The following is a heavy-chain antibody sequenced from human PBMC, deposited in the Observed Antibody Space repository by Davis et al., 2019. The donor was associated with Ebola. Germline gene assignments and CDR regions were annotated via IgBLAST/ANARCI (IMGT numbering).Heavy chain of an antibody. V-gene: IGHV1-3*01. Sequence: ASVPVSCKASGYTFTSYAMHRVRHAPGQRLEWMGWINAGNGNTKYSQKFQGRVTITRDTSASTAYMELSSLRSEDTAVYYCARGSGSYLVWFDPWGQGTLVTVSS. CDR1: GYTFTSYA. CDR3: ARGSGSYLVWFDP. J-gene: IGHJ5*02. CDR2: INAGNGNT. D-gene: IGHD1-26*01.